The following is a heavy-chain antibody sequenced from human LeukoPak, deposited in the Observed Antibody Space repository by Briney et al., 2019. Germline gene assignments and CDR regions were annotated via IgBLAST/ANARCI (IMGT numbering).Heavy chain of an antibody. V-gene: IGHV4-59*01. CDR3: ARDRSGYSSGWYHLGY. Sequence: KPSETLSLTCTVSGGSISSYYWSWIRQPPGKGLEWIGYIYNSGSTNYNPSLKSRVTISVDTSKNQFSLKLSSVTATDTAVYYCARDRSGYSSGWYHLGYWGQGTLVSVSS. J-gene: IGHJ4*02. CDR2: IYNSGST. CDR1: GGSISSYY. D-gene: IGHD6-19*01.